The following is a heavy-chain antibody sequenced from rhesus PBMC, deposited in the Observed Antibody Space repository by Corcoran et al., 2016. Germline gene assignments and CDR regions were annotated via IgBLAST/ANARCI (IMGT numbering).Heavy chain of an antibody. CDR2: ISGSRGST. CDR3: ASVDLDY. CDR1: GGSFSGYY. J-gene: IGHJ4*01. Sequence: QVQLQESGPGLVKPSETLSLTCAVSGGSFSGYYWGWIRQPPGKGKEWIGYISGSRGSTAYNPSLKSRVTMSTDTSKNQFSLKLSSVTAADTAVYYCASVDLDYWGQGVLVTVSS. V-gene: IGHV4-165*01. D-gene: IGHD2-39*01.